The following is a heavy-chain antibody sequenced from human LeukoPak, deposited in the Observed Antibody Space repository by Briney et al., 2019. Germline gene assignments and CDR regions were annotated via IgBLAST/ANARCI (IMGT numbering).Heavy chain of an antibody. CDR1: GGSISSSNYY. J-gene: IGHJ4*02. V-gene: IGHV4-39*01. Sequence: PSETLSLTCTVSGGSISSSNYYWGWIRQPPGKGLEWIGSIYYSGTTYYSPSLKSRVTISVDTSKNQFSLKPSSVTAADTAVYYCARRDYIISSIDYWGQGTLVTVSS. CDR3: ARRDYIISSIDY. CDR2: IYYSGTT. D-gene: IGHD4-17*01.